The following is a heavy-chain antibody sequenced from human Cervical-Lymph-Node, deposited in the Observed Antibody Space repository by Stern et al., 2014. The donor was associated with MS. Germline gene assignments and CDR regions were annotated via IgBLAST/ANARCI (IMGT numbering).Heavy chain of an antibody. V-gene: IGHV3-9*01. CDR1: GFTFDDYA. J-gene: IGHJ6*02. D-gene: IGHD3-3*01. CDR3: ARDTGRRDFWSASGHYGMDV. Sequence: EVQLVESGGGLVQPGRSLRISCAASGFTFDDYAMHWVRQAPGKGLEWVSRITWNGGTTGYADYVKGRFSISRDNAKNSLYLQMNSLRIEDTALYYCARDTGRRDFWSASGHYGMDVWGQGTTVTVSS. CDR2: ITWNGGTT.